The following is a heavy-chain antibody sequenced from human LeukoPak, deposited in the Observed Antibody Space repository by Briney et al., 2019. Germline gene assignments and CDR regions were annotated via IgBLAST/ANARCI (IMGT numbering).Heavy chain of an antibody. CDR2: INSDGSST. J-gene: IGHJ3*02. CDR3: AIPRVSGAFDI. D-gene: IGHD2-8*01. Sequence: GGSLRLSCAASGFTFSSYWMHWVRQAPGKGLVWVSRINSDGSSTSCADSVKGRFTISRDNAKNTLYLQMNSLRAEDTAVYYCAIPRVSGAFDIWGQGTMVTVSS. V-gene: IGHV3-74*01. CDR1: GFTFSSYW.